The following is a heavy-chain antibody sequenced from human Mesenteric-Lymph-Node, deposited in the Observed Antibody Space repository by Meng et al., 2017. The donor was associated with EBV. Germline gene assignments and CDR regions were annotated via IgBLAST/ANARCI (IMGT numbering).Heavy chain of an antibody. V-gene: IGHV4-34*01. CDR3: ARGRIDDYTKFFDY. Sequence: QVQVEQWGAGLWKPSEAWSFNCVVSGESLRGYYRSWIRQSPGKGLEWIGEINHSGSNNYNPSLESRLTISVDTSRNHFSLKLTSVTAADTAVYYCARGRIDDYTKFFDYWGQGTLVTVSS. CDR1: GESLRGYY. J-gene: IGHJ4*02. CDR2: INHSGSN. D-gene: IGHD4-11*01.